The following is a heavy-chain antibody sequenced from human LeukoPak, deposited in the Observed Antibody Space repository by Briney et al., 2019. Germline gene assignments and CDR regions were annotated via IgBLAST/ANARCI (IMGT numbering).Heavy chain of an antibody. CDR3: ARSHDSGSYPYYFDY. V-gene: IGHV4-30-2*01. D-gene: IGHD1-26*01. J-gene: IGHJ4*02. CDR2: IYHSGST. CDR1: GGSISSCGYS. Sequence: SQTLSLTCAVSGGSISSCGYSWSWIRQPPGKGLEWIGYIYHSGSTYYNPSLKSRVTISVDRSKNQFSLKLSSVTAADTAVYYCARSHDSGSYPYYFDYWGQGTLVTVSS.